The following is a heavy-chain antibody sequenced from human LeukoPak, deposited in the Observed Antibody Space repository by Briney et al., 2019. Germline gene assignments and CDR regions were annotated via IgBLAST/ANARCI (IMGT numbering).Heavy chain of an antibody. CDR3: AREPYYYDSSGPFDY. CDR2: MSYDGTNI. Sequence: PGKSLRLSCAASGFTFSSYAMHWVRQAPGRRPEWVAVMSYDGTNIFYSDSVKGRFTISRDNSKNTLFLQMNSLRAEDTAVYYCAREPYYYDSSGPFDYWGQGTLVTVSS. J-gene: IGHJ4*02. CDR1: GFTFSSYA. V-gene: IGHV3-30-3*01. D-gene: IGHD3-22*01.